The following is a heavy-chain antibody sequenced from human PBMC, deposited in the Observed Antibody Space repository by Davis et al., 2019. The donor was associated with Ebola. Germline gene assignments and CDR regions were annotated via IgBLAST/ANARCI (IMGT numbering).Heavy chain of an antibody. CDR2: IYYSGST. D-gene: IGHD2-15*01. V-gene: IGHV4-59*01. Sequence: PSETLSLTCTVSGGSISSYYWSWIRQPPGKGLEWIGYIYYSGSTNYNPSLKSRVTISVDTSKNQFSLKLSSVTAADTAVYYCARFIRGGTLSFDYWGQGTLVTVSS. CDR3: ARFIRGGTLSFDY. J-gene: IGHJ4*02. CDR1: GGSISSYY.